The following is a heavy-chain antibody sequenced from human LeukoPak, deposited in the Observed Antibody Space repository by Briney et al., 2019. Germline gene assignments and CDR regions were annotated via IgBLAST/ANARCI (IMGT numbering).Heavy chain of an antibody. CDR2: INNDGSST. D-gene: IGHD6-13*01. CDR1: GFTFSSYW. CDR3: ARDSSSSWYQD. Sequence: PGGSLRLSCAASGFTFSSYWMHWVRHAPGKGLVWVSRINNDGSSTSYADSVKGRFTISRDNAKNTLYLQMNSLRAEDTAVYYCARDSSSSWYQDWGQGTLVTVSS. V-gene: IGHV3-74*01. J-gene: IGHJ4*02.